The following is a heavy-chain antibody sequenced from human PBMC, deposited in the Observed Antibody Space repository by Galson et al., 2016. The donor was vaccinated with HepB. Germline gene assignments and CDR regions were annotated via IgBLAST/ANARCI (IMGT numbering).Heavy chain of an antibody. V-gene: IGHV3-30*18. CDR2: VSFDGSQK. Sequence: SLRLSCAASGFTFSSYGMHWVRQAPGQGLEWVAVVSFDGSQKYYPDSVKGRFAISRDNSKNTLFLHVCSLSSEDTAVYYCAKGLYNDFWSGFPPYYDYVMDVWGQGTTVTVSS. CDR3: AKGLYNDFWSGFPPYYDYVMDV. J-gene: IGHJ6*02. CDR1: GFTFSSYG. D-gene: IGHD3-3*01.